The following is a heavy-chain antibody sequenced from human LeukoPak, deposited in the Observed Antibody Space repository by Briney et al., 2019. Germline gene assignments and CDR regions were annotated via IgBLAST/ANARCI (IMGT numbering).Heavy chain of an antibody. Sequence: GGSLRLSCAASGFTFSRYSMNWVRQAPGKGLEWVSYISNRISTIYYADSVRGRFTISRDNAKNSLYLQMNSLRDEDTAVYYCARDLDYYGSGNDYWGQGTLVTVSS. CDR2: ISNRISTI. D-gene: IGHD3-10*01. CDR3: ARDLDYYGSGNDY. CDR1: GFTFSRYS. J-gene: IGHJ4*02. V-gene: IGHV3-48*02.